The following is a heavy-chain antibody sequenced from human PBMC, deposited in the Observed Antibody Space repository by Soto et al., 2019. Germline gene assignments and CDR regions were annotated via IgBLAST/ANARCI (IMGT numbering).Heavy chain of an antibody. CDR2: IYHSGST. V-gene: IGHV4-4*02. CDR1: SGYISSSNW. J-gene: IGHJ3*02. Sequence: SETLSLTCAVSSGYISSSNWWSWVRQPPGKGLEWIGEIYHSGSTNYNPSLKSRVTISVDKSKNQFSLKLSSVTAADTAVYYCARVRSPSIAAAADDAFDIWGQGTMVTVSS. CDR3: ARVRSPSIAAAADDAFDI. D-gene: IGHD6-13*01.